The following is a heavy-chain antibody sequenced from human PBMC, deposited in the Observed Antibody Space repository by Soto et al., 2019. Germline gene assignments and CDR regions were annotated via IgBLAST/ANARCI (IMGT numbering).Heavy chain of an antibody. Sequence: GSGPTLVNPTETLTLTCAVSGFSLSDPRMGVSWIRQPPGKALEWLAHIFSNDEKAYNTSLKNRLTISRDTSKSQVVLTMTNVDPVDTATYYCTRLPYSSSSGLFDYWGRGTLVTVSS. CDR2: IFSNDEK. D-gene: IGHD6-6*01. J-gene: IGHJ4*02. CDR3: TRLPYSSSSGLFDY. CDR1: GFSLSDPRMG. V-gene: IGHV2-26*01.